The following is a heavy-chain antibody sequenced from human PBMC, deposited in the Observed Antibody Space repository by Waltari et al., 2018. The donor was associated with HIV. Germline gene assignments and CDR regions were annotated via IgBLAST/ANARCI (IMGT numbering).Heavy chain of an antibody. V-gene: IGHV1-3*01. Sequence: VQLVQSGAEVKKPGASVKVCCKASGSTLTSYAIHWVRQAPGQRLEWMGWINAGNDNTKYSQKFQGRVTITRDTSANTAYMELSSLRSEDTAVYYCARWFSSSWYYYGMDVWGQGTTVTVSS. D-gene: IGHD6-13*01. CDR3: ARWFSSSWYYYGMDV. CDR1: GSTLTSYA. CDR2: INAGNDNT. J-gene: IGHJ6*02.